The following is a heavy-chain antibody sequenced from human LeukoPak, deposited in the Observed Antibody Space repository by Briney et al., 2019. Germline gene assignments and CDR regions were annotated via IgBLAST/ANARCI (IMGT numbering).Heavy chain of an antibody. CDR3: ARDFPIVVVPAAIPYFDY. J-gene: IGHJ4*02. CDR1: GYSISSGYY. D-gene: IGHD2-2*01. V-gene: IGHV4-38-2*02. CDR2: IYHSGST. Sequence: PSETLSLTCTVSGYSISSGYYWGWIRQPPGKGLEWIGSIYHSGSTYYNPSLKSRVTISVDTSKNQFSLKLSSVTAADTAVYYCARDFPIVVVPAAIPYFDYWGQGTLVTVSS.